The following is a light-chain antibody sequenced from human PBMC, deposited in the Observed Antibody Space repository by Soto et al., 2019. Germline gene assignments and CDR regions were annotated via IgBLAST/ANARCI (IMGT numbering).Light chain of an antibody. CDR2: GAS. CDR1: QSVSSSY. J-gene: IGKJ2*01. V-gene: IGKV3-20*01. Sequence: IVLTQSPGTLSLSPGGRATLSCRASQSVSSSYLAWYQQKPGQAPRLLIYGASSRATGIPDRFSGSGTGTDFTLTISRLEPEDFALYYCQQYGTSPRTFGQGTKLESK. CDR3: QQYGTSPRT.